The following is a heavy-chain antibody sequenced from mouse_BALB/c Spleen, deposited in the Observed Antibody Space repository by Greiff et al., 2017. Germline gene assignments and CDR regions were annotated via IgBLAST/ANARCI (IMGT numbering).Heavy chain of an antibody. CDR1: GFSLTSYG. V-gene: IGHV2-9*02. Sequence: VMLVESGPGLVAPSQSLSITCTVSGFSLTSYGVHWVRQPPGKGLEWLGVIWAGGSTNYNSALMSRLSISKDNSKSQVFLKMNSLQTDDTAMYYCARDDYYGSSYDFDYWGQGTTLTVSS. J-gene: IGHJ2*01. CDR3: ARDDYYGSSYDFDY. D-gene: IGHD1-1*01. CDR2: IWAGGST.